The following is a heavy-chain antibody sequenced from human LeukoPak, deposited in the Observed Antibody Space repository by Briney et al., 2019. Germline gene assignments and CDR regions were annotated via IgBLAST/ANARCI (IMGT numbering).Heavy chain of an antibody. D-gene: IGHD2-2*01. CDR2: INPNSGGT. CDR3: ARALGYCSSTSCLEDYYYGMDV. Sequence: ASVKVSCTASGYTFTGYYMHWVRQAPGQGLEWMGWINPNSGGTNYAQKFQGRVTMTRDTSISTAYMELSRLRSDDTAVYYCARALGYCSSTSCLEDYYYGMDVWGQGTTVTVSS. CDR1: GYTFTGYY. V-gene: IGHV1-2*02. J-gene: IGHJ6*02.